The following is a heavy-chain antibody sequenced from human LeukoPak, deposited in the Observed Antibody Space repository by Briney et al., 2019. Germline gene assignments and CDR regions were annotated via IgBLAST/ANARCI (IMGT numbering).Heavy chain of an antibody. V-gene: IGHV3-23*01. D-gene: IGHD6-13*01. J-gene: IGHJ4*02. Sequence: GGSLRLSCAASGFTFHTYALGWVRQAPGKGLEWVSVISRSGNSKYYADSVKDRFTISRDNSKNTVYLQMTNLRVEDTATYFCAKNRGGIAAARDYWGQGTLVTVSS. CDR1: GFTFHTYA. CDR3: AKNRGGIAAARDY. CDR2: ISRSGNSK.